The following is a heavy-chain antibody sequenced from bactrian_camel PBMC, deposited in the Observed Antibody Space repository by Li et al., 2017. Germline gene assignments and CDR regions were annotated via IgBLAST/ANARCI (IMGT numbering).Heavy chain of an antibody. D-gene: IGHD3*01. CDR1: GYIDNHAC. V-gene: IGHV3S53*01. J-gene: IGHJ6*01. CDR3: AADRALDDDCYVGSLYTDFAY. Sequence: HVQLVESGGGSVQSGGSLTLSCAVSGYIDNHACMAWFRQAPGKEREGVASIAGGGNPAYVDAVKGRFTISKDNANNSLILQMNNLKPEDTAMYYCAADRALDDDCYVGSLYTDFAYWGQGTQVTVSS. CDR2: IAGGGNP.